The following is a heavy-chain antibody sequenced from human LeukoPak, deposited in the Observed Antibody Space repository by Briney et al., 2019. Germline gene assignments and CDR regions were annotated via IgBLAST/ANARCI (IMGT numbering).Heavy chain of an antibody. CDR2: IKSNTDGGTT. V-gene: IGHV3-15*01. CDR1: GFTFSNAW. J-gene: IGHJ4*02. D-gene: IGHD1-1*01. Sequence: GGSRRLSCAASGFTFSNAWMSWVRQAPGTGLEWVGRIKSNTDGGTTDYAAPVKGRFTISRDDSKNTLYLQMNSLKTEDTAVYYCTTDLGRTTGTTFDYWGQGTLVTVSS. CDR3: TTDLGRTTGTTFDY.